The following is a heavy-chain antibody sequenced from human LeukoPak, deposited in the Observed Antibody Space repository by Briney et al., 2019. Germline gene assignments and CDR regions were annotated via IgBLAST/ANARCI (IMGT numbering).Heavy chain of an antibody. CDR3: ARGYGSGSFFVY. J-gene: IGHJ4*02. CDR1: GFIFSSFD. D-gene: IGHD3-10*01. Sequence: GGSLRLSCAASGFIFSSFDMHWVRQAPGKGLEWVSYISSSSSTIYYADSVKGRFTISRDNAKNSLYLQMNSLRAEDTAVYYCARGYGSGSFFVYWGQGTLVTVSS. V-gene: IGHV3-48*01. CDR2: ISSSSSTI.